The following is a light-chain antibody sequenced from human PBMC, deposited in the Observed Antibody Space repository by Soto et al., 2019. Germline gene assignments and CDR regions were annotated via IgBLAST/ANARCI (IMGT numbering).Light chain of an antibody. CDR3: QQLNTYPPLT. CDR2: AAS. Sequence: DIQLTQSPSFLSASVGDRVTITCRASQDISDYLAWYQQKPGKAPKLLIYAASTLQSGVPSRFSGSGSGTEFTLTVSSLQPEDFATYYCQQLNTYPPLTFGGGTNVEIK. V-gene: IGKV1-9*01. J-gene: IGKJ4*01. CDR1: QDISDY.